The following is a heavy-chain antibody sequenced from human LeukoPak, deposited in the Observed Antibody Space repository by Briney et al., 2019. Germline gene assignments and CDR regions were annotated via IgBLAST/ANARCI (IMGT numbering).Heavy chain of an antibody. J-gene: IGHJ4*02. V-gene: IGHV1-69*01. CDR2: IIPIFGTA. Sequence: ASVKVSCKASGGTFSSYAISWVRQAPGQGLEWMGGIIPIFGTANYAQKFQGRVTITADESTSAAYMELSSLRSEDTAVYYCARRVEGYSYGFDYWGQGTLVTVSS. D-gene: IGHD5-18*01. CDR3: ARRVEGYSYGFDY. CDR1: GGTFSSYA.